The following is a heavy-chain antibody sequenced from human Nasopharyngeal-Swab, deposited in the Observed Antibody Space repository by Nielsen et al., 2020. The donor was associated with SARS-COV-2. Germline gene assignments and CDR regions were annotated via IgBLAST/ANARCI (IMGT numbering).Heavy chain of an antibody. D-gene: IGHD2/OR15-2a*01. V-gene: IGHV4-59*13. CDR3: ARLNNDAFDI. CDR2: IYYSGST. CDR1: GGSISSYY. J-gene: IGHJ3*02. Sequence: LRLSCTVSGGSISSYYWSWIRQPPGKGLEWIGYIYYSGSTNYNPSLKSRVSISADTSKNQFSLKLSPVTAADTAVYYCARLNNDAFDIWGQGTMVTVSS.